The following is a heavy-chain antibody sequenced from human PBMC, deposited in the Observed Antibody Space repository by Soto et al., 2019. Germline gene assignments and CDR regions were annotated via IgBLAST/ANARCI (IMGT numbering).Heavy chain of an antibody. V-gene: IGHV3-33*01. D-gene: IGHD3-10*01. CDR1: GFTFSSYG. Sequence: QVQLVESGGGVVQPGRSLRLSCAASGFTFSSYGMHWVRQAPGKGLEWVAVIWYDGSNKYYADSVKGRFTISRDNSKNTLYLQMNSLRAEDTAVYYCARDSTMVRGVIGYYYGMDVWGQGTTVTVSS. CDR2: IWYDGSNK. CDR3: ARDSTMVRGVIGYYYGMDV. J-gene: IGHJ6*02.